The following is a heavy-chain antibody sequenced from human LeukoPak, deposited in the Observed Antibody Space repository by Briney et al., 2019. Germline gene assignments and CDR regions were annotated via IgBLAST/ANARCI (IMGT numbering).Heavy chain of an antibody. Sequence: SSVTVSCKASVYTFTSYDINGVRQATGQGLEWMGWMNPNSGNPGYAQKFQGKVSMTRNSSISTAYMELSSLKSEDTAVYYCARYQNRYCSSTSCYRGYYYYGMDVWGQGTTVTASS. V-gene: IGHV1-8*01. CDR1: VYTFTSYD. J-gene: IGHJ6*02. D-gene: IGHD2-2*01. CDR3: ARYQNRYCSSTSCYRGYYYYGMDV. CDR2: MNPNSGNP.